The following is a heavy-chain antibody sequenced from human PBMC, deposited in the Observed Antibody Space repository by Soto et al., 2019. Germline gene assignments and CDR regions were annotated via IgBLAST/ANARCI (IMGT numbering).Heavy chain of an antibody. J-gene: IGHJ6*03. CDR1: GGSISSYY. Sequence: SETLSLTCTVSGGSISSYYWSWIRQPPGKGLEWIGYIYYSGSTNYNPSLKSRVTISVDTSKNQFSLKLSSVTAADTAVYYCARIAAAGTIGVGYYYYYYMDVWGKGTTVTVSS. CDR2: IYYSGST. CDR3: ARIAAAGTIGVGYYYYYYMDV. D-gene: IGHD6-13*01. V-gene: IGHV4-59*08.